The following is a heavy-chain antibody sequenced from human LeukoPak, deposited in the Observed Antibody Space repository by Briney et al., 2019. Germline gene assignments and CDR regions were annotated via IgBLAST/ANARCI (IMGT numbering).Heavy chain of an antibody. CDR1: GGSISSYY. V-gene: IGHV4-59*08. CDR3: ARKTGDSSGYYHDWYFDL. Sequence: SETLSLTCTVSGGSISSYYWSWIRQPPEKGLEWIGSFYHSGSTYHNPSLKSRVSISVDTSKNQFSLKLSSVTAADTAVYYCARKTGDSSGYYHDWYFDLWGRGTLVTVSS. J-gene: IGHJ2*01. CDR2: FYHSGST. D-gene: IGHD3-22*01.